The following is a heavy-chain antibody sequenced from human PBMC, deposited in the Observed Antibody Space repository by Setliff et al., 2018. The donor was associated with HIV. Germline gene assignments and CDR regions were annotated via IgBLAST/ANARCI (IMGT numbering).Heavy chain of an antibody. CDR2: INPSSRST. CDR1: GYMFTDYF. CDR3: AREAYSYGYVLPATRFGYYFDS. Sequence: GASVKVSCKTSGYMFTDYFIHWVRQAPGQGLEWVGLINPSSRSTIYAQKFQGRVTMTRETSTSTAYMELSSLRSEDTALYYCAREAYSYGYVLPATRFGYYFDSWGQGTLVTVSS. V-gene: IGHV1-46*01. D-gene: IGHD5-18*01. J-gene: IGHJ4*02.